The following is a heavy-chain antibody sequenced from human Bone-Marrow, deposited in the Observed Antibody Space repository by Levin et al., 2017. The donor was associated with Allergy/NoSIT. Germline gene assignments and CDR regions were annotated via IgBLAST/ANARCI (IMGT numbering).Heavy chain of an antibody. V-gene: IGHV4-61*01. Sequence: GSLRLSCTVSGGSVSSGSYYWSWIRQPPGKGLEWIGNIYYSGSTNYNPSLKSRVTISVDTSKNQFSLKLNSVTAADTAVYYCARDPYSGSYYYYYGMDVWGQGTTVTVSS. CDR2: IYYSGST. CDR1: GGSVSSGSYY. J-gene: IGHJ6*02. CDR3: ARDPYSGSYYYYYGMDV. D-gene: IGHD1-26*01.